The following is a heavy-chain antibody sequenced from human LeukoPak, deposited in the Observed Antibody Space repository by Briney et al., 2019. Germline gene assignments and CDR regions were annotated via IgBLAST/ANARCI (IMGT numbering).Heavy chain of an antibody. CDR1: GFSLSTSGVG. V-gene: IGHV2-5*02. CDR2: IYWDDDK. CDR3: AHTDSSLPFFVAFDI. Sequence: KESGPTLVKPTQTLTQTCTFSGFSLSTSGVGVGWIRQPPGKALEWLALIYWDDDKRYSPSLKSRLTITKDTSKNQVVLTMTNMDPVDTATYYCAHTDSSLPFFVAFDIWGQGTMVTVSS. J-gene: IGHJ3*02. D-gene: IGHD3-22*01.